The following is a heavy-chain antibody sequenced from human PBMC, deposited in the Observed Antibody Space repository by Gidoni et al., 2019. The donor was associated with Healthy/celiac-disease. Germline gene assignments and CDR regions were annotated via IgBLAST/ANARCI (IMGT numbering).Heavy chain of an antibody. Sequence: EVQLVQSGAEVKKPGESLKISCKGSGYSFTSYWIGWVRQMPGKGLEWMGIIYPGDSDTRYSPSFQGQVTISADKSISTAYLQWSSLKASDTAMYYCARLGGGNTMIVVDPTESYYYGMDVWGQGTTVTVSS. CDR1: GYSFTSYW. D-gene: IGHD3-22*01. J-gene: IGHJ6*02. CDR2: IYPGDSDT. V-gene: IGHV5-51*03. CDR3: ARLGGGNTMIVVDPTESYYYGMDV.